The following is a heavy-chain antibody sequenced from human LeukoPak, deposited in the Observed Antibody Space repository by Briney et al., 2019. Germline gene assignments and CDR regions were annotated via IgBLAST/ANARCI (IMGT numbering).Heavy chain of an antibody. CDR3: ARDRDFDNAFDI. J-gene: IGHJ3*02. V-gene: IGHV1-18*01. CDR1: GYTFTSYG. D-gene: IGHD3-10*01. Sequence: ASVKVSCKASGYTFTSYGISWVRHAPGQGLEWMGWISAYNGNTNYAQKLQGRVTMTTDTSTSTAYMELRSLRSDDTAVYYCARDRDFDNAFDIWGQGTMVTVSS. CDR2: ISAYNGNT.